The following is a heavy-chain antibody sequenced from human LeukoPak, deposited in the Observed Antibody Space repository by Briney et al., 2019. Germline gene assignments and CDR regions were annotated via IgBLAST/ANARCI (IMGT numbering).Heavy chain of an antibody. CDR2: ISYDGSNK. J-gene: IGHJ3*02. Sequence: GGSLRLSCAASGFTFSSYGMHWVRQAPGKGLEWVAVISYDGSNKYYADSVKGRFTISRDNSKNTLYLQMNSLRADDTAVYHCARQETSSYNGAFDIWGQGTMVTVSS. D-gene: IGHD1-26*01. V-gene: IGHV3-30*03. CDR1: GFTFSSYG. CDR3: ARQETSSYNGAFDI.